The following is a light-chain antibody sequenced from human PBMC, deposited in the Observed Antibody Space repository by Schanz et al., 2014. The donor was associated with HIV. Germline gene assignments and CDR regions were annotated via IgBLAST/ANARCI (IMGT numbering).Light chain of an antibody. Sequence: QSVLTQPPSASGTPGQRVTISCSGSSSSIKTNTVNWFQQLPGTAPKLLIYRNNYRPSGVPDRFSGSKSGTSASLAISGLRFEDEADYYCATWDDSLNAWVFGGGTKLTVL. CDR3: ATWDDSLNAWV. CDR1: SSSIKTNT. J-gene: IGLJ3*02. CDR2: RNN. V-gene: IGLV1-44*01.